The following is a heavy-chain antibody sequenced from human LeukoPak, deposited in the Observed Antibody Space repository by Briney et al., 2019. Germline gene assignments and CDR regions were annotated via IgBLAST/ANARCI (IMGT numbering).Heavy chain of an antibody. J-gene: IGHJ4*02. CDR1: GGSISSSNW. Sequence: PSGTLSLTCAVSGGSISSSNWWSWVRQPPGKGLEWIGEIYHSGSTNYNPSLKSRVTISVDKSKNQFSLKLSSVTAADTAVYYCASLYYDILTGYYKGDYWGQGTLVTVSS. D-gene: IGHD3-9*01. V-gene: IGHV4-4*02. CDR3: ASLYYDILTGYYKGDY. CDR2: IYHSGST.